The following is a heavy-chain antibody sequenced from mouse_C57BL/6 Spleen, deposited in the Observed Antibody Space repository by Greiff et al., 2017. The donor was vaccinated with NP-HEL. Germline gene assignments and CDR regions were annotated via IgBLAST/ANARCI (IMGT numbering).Heavy chain of an antibody. V-gene: IGHV1-42*01. CDR2: INPSTGGT. CDR1: GYSFTGYY. Sequence: EVQLQQSGPELVKPGASVKISCKASGYSFTGYYMNWVKQSPEKSLEWIGEINPSTGGTTYNQKFKAKATLTVDKSSSTAYMQLKSLTSEDSAVYYCARLFFDYWGQGTTLTVSS. CDR3: ARLFFDY. J-gene: IGHJ2*01.